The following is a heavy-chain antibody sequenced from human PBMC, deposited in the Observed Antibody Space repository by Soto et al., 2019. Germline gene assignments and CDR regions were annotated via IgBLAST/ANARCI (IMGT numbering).Heavy chain of an antibody. CDR1: DSVNRGDY. J-gene: IGHJ4*02. D-gene: IGHD3-16*01. V-gene: IGHV4-59*01. CDR3: ARDWGDYFDC. Sequence: SETQRKTVTVADSVNRGDYWSWNRQPPGKGLEWIGYIYYSGSTNYNPSLKSRVTISVDTSKNQFSLKLSSVTAADTAVYYCARDWGDYFDCWGQGTLVTVSS. CDR2: IYYSGST.